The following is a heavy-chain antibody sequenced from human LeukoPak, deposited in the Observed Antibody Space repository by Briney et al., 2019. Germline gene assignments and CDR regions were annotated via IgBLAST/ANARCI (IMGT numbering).Heavy chain of an antibody. CDR1: GFTFSTYA. Sequence: GGSLRLSCAASGFTFSTYAMKWVRQAPGKGLEWVSGIAGRGGGTYYADSVKGRFTISRDNSKDTLYLQMNSLRAEDTAVYCCAKVFCSSTGCYPDHYMDVWGKGTTVTVSS. CDR2: IAGRGGGT. V-gene: IGHV3-23*01. D-gene: IGHD2-2*01. CDR3: AKVFCSSTGCYPDHYMDV. J-gene: IGHJ6*03.